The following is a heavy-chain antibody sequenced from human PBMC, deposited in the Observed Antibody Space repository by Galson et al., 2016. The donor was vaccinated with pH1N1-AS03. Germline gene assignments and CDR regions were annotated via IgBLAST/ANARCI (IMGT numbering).Heavy chain of an antibody. V-gene: IGHV3-30*14. J-gene: IGHJ3*02. CDR1: GFTLTNHP. CDR3: ARGLQKPSQLWLLAPFDI. Sequence: SLRLSCAASGFTLTNHPLHWVRQAPGKDLEWVAVLSYDDTYKYYAESVKGRFSIFRDMSDNTLYLQMCSLRPEDTAIYFCARGLQKPSQLWLLAPFDIWGQGTMVSVSS. CDR2: LSYDDTYK. D-gene: IGHD3/OR15-3a*01.